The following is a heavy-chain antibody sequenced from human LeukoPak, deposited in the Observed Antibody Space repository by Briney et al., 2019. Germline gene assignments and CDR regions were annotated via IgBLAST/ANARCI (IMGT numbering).Heavy chain of an antibody. Sequence: GGSLRLSCAASGFTFSSYSMNWVRQAPGKGLEWVSSISSSSSYIYYADSVKGRFTISRDDAKNSLYLQMNSLRAEDTAVYYCARVGYAEYFQHWGQGTLVTVSS. D-gene: IGHD1-1*01. V-gene: IGHV3-21*01. J-gene: IGHJ1*01. CDR2: ISSSSSYI. CDR3: ARVGYAEYFQH. CDR1: GFTFSSYS.